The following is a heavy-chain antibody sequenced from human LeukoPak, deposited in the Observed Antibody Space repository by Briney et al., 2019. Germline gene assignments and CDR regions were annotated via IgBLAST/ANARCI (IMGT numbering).Heavy chain of an antibody. Sequence: PGRSLRLSCAASGFDFDSYAMSWVRQAPGKGLEWVSAISGSGGSTYYADSVKGRFTISRDNSKNTLYLQMNSLRAEDTAVYYCAKEPAYIVVVPAAADYWGRGTLVTVSS. CDR1: GFDFDSYA. J-gene: IGHJ4*02. D-gene: IGHD2-2*01. V-gene: IGHV3-23*01. CDR2: ISGSGGST. CDR3: AKEPAYIVVVPAAADY.